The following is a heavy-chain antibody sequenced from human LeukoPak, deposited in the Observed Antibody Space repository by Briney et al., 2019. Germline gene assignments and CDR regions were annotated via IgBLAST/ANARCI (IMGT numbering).Heavy chain of an antibody. J-gene: IGHJ5*02. Sequence: ASVKVSCKASGYTFTGYYMHWVRQAPGQGLEWMGWINPNSGGTNYAQKFQGRVTMTRDTSISTAYMELSRLRSDDTAVYYCAREDVVVPAATHRWFDPWGQGTLVTVSS. V-gene: IGHV1-2*02. CDR1: GYTFTGYY. CDR2: INPNSGGT. D-gene: IGHD2-2*01. CDR3: AREDVVVPAATHRWFDP.